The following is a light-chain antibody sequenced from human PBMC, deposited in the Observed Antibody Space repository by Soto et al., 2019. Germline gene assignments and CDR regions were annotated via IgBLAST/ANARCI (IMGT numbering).Light chain of an antibody. Sequence: EIVLTQSPATLSLSPGERATLSCRASQGVSSYLAWYQQKPGQAPRLLIYDASNRATGIPARFSGSGPGTDFTLTISSLEPEDFAVYYCQQRSNWPFTFGGGTKVEIK. J-gene: IGKJ4*01. V-gene: IGKV3D-11*01. CDR3: QQRSNWPFT. CDR2: DAS. CDR1: QGVSSY.